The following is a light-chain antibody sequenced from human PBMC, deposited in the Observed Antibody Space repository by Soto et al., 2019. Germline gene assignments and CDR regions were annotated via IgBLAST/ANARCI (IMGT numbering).Light chain of an antibody. V-gene: IGKV3-20*01. Sequence: EIVLTQSPGTLSLSPGERATLSCRASQSVSSSYLAWYHQKPGQAPRLLIYGASSRATGIPDRFSGSGSGTDFTLTISRLEPEDFAFYYCQQYGSSLITFGQGTRLENK. CDR2: GAS. CDR3: QQYGSSLIT. CDR1: QSVSSSY. J-gene: IGKJ5*01.